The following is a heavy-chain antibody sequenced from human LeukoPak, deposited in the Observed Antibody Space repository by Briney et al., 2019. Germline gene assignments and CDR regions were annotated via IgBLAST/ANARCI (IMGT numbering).Heavy chain of an antibody. D-gene: IGHD6-13*01. Sequence: SETLSLTCTVSGGSISSGSHYWSWIRQPAGKGLEWIGRIYTSGSTNYNPSLKSRVTMSVDTSKNQFSLKLSSVTAADTAVYYCARDPYLAAAGYYYYYMDVWGKGTTVTISS. CDR2: IYTSGST. J-gene: IGHJ6*03. CDR1: GGSISSGSHY. V-gene: IGHV4-61*02. CDR3: ARDPYLAAAGYYYYYMDV.